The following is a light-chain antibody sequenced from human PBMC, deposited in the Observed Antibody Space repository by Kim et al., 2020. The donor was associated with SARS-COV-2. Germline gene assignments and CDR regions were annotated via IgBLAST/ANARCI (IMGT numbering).Light chain of an antibody. CDR3: LQRINWPPT. CDR1: RSVSRY. CDR2: DVS. V-gene: IGKV3-11*01. Sequence: LSPGERATLSCRTSRSVSRYLAWYQQKPGQAPRLLIYDVSNRASGIPARFSGSGSGTDFTLTISSLEPEDFAFYYCLQRINWPPTFGGGTKVDIK. J-gene: IGKJ4*01.